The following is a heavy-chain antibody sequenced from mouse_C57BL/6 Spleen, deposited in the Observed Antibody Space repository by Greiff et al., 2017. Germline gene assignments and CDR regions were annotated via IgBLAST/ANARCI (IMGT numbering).Heavy chain of an antibody. D-gene: IGHD4-1*01. J-gene: IGHJ2*01. V-gene: IGHV3-6*01. CDR1: GYSITSGYY. CDR3: ASRWDYFDY. Sequence: EVKLQESGPGLVKPSQSLSLTCSVTGYSITSGYYWNWIRQFPGNKLEWMGYISYDGSNNYNPSLKNRISITRDTSKNQFFLKLNSVTTEDTATYYCASRWDYFDYWGQGTTLTVSS. CDR2: ISYDGSN.